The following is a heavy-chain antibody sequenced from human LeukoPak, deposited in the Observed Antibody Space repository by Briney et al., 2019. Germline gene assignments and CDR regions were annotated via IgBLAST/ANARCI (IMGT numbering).Heavy chain of an antibody. CDR2: INQDGSEK. CDR1: GFSFSSSW. Sequence: GGSLRLSCTVSGFSFSSSWMSWVRQAPGKGLEWVANINQDGSEKYYVDSVKGRFIISRDNTRNPLYLQMNSLRGEDTAVYYCATTRGYNYGGTIDHWGQGTLVTVSS. D-gene: IGHD5-18*01. J-gene: IGHJ4*02. CDR3: ATTRGYNYGGTIDH. V-gene: IGHV3-7*03.